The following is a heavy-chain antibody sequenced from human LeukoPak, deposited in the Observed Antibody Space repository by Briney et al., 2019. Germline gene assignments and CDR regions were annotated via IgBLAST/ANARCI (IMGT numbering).Heavy chain of an antibody. Sequence: PGGSLRLSCAASGFTVSSNYMSWVRQAPGKGLEWVSVIYSGGSTYYADSVKGRFTVSRDNSKNTLYLQMNSLRAEGTAVYYCASNYGSSLYFDYWGQGTLVTVSS. V-gene: IGHV3-66*01. D-gene: IGHD3-10*01. J-gene: IGHJ4*02. CDR2: IYSGGST. CDR3: ASNYGSSLYFDY. CDR1: GFTVSSNY.